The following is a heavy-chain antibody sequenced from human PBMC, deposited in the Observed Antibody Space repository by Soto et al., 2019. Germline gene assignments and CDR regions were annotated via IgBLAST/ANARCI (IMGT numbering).Heavy chain of an antibody. CDR3: ARQGFGPLHGLVDV. CDR2: VHHSWGS. CDR1: GGSISSYY. V-gene: IGHV4-59*08. J-gene: IGHJ6*02. D-gene: IGHD3-10*01. Sequence: QVQLQESGPGLVKPSETLSLSCTVSGGSISSYYWSWFRQSPGKRMEWIGYVHHSWGSSYNPSLQSRVAISLDRSKSQFSLKVTSVTATDPAVYYCARQGFGPLHGLVDVWGQGTTVTVSS.